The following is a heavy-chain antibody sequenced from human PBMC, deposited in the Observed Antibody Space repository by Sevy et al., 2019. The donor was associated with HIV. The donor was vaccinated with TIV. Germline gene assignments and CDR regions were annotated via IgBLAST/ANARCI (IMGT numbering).Heavy chain of an antibody. CDR1: GFTFSNYA. V-gene: IGHV3-23*01. J-gene: IGHJ4*02. CDR2: LSFGCGEI. CDR3: AREGCTKPHDY. D-gene: IGHD2-8*01. Sequence: GSLRLSCAASGFTFSNYAMSWVRQAPGKGLEWVSTLSFGCGEINYADSVKGRFTISRDNSKSSVYLQMNNLRPEDTAVYYCAREGCTKPHDYWGQGTLVTVSS.